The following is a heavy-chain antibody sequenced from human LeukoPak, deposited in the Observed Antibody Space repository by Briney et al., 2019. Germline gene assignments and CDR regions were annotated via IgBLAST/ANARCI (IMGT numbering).Heavy chain of an antibody. CDR2: MSPNSGNT. CDR3: ARGPDDGYNYDY. D-gene: IGHD5-24*01. J-gene: IGHJ4*02. CDR1: GYTFTSYD. V-gene: IGHV1-8*01. Sequence: ASVKVSCKASGYTFTSYDINWVRQATGQGLEWMGWMSPNSGNTGYAQKFQGRVTMTRNTSISTAYMELSSLRSEDTAVYYCARGPDDGYNYDYWGQGTLVTVSS.